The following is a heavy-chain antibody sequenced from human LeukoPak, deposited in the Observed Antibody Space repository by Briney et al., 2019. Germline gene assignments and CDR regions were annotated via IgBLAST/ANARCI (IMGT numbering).Heavy chain of an antibody. Sequence: PSETLSLTCAVYGGSFSGYYWSWIRQPPGKGLEWIGEINHSGSTNYNPSLKSRVTISVDTSKNQSSLKLSSVTAADTAVYYCARDLYGYGTIDIWGQGTMVTVSS. CDR2: INHSGST. CDR3: ARDLYGYGTIDI. CDR1: GGSFSGYY. V-gene: IGHV4-34*01. J-gene: IGHJ3*02. D-gene: IGHD5-18*01.